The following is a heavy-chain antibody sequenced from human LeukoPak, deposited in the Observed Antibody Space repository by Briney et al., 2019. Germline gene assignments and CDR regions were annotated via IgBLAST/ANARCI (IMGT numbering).Heavy chain of an antibody. D-gene: IGHD1-26*01. J-gene: IGHJ4*02. CDR1: GYTFTSYY. Sequence: ASVTVSCKASGYTFTSYYMHWVRQAPGQGLEWMGIINPSGGSTSYAQKFQGRVTMTRDTSTSTVYMELSSLRSEDTAVYYCARERNRKWELHIGLDYWGQGTLVTVSS. V-gene: IGHV1-46*01. CDR2: INPSGGST. CDR3: ARERNRKWELHIGLDY.